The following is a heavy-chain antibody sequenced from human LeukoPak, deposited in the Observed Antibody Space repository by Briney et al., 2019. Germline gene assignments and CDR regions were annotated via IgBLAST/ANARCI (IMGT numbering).Heavy chain of an antibody. CDR2: IKEDGSEK. V-gene: IGHV3-7*01. CDR1: GFTYTIYW. CDR3: ARGGHYFFDS. J-gene: IGHJ4*02. Sequence: GGSLRLSCVASGFTYTIYWMSWVRQAPGKGLEWVANIKEDGSEKYYVDSVKGRFIISRDNAKTSLFLQMNNLRVEDTDVYYCARGGHYFFDSWGQGTLVTVSS.